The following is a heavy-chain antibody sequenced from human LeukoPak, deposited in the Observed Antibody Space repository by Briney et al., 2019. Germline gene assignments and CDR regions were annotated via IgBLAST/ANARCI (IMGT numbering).Heavy chain of an antibody. V-gene: IGHV3-33*01. Sequence: GGSLRLSCAASGFTFSSYGMHWVRQAPGKGLEWVAVIWYDGSNKYYADSVKGRFTISRDNSKNTLYLQMNSLRAEDTAVYYCARDRGIVAAGLDYWGQGTLVTVSS. CDR3: ARDRGIVAAGLDY. J-gene: IGHJ4*02. D-gene: IGHD6-13*01. CDR2: IWYDGSNK. CDR1: GFTFSSYG.